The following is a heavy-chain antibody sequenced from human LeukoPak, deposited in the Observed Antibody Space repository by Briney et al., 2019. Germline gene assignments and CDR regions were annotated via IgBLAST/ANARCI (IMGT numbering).Heavy chain of an antibody. CDR1: GFTFDDYA. CDR2: ISWNSGSI. D-gene: IGHD5-24*01. V-gene: IGHV3-9*01. CDR3: AKEGRSLQTY. J-gene: IGHJ4*02. Sequence: GGSLRLSCAASGFTFDDYAMHWVRQAPGKGLEWVSGISWNSGSIGYADSVKGRFTISRDNSRNTLSLQMNSLRAEDTAIYYCAKEGRSLQTYWGQGTLVTVSS.